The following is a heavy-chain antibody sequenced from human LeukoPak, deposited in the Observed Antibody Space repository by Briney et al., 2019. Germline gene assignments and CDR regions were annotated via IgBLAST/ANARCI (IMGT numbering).Heavy chain of an antibody. CDR2: ITSSSSYT. CDR1: GITFSNYN. CDR3: AKRLGYGLSVSPFDY. V-gene: IGHV3-21*01. J-gene: IGHJ4*02. Sequence: PGGSLRLSCAAPGITFSNYNMNWVRQAPGKGLEWISSITSSSSYTFYADSVKGRFTISRDNAKNSLYLQMNSLRAEDTAVYYCAKRLGYGLSVSPFDYWGQGTLVTVSS. D-gene: IGHD5-18*01.